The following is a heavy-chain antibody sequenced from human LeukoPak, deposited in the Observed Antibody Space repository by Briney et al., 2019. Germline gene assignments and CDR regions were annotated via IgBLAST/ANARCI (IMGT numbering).Heavy chain of an antibody. D-gene: IGHD2-2*01. CDR3: ARWGGEDIVVVPASGYWFDP. V-gene: IGHV5-51*01. CDR1: GYSFTSYW. CDR2: IYPGDSDT. J-gene: IGHJ5*02. Sequence: GESLKISCKGSGYSFTSYWIGWVRQMPGKGLEWMGIIYPGDSDTRYSPSFQGQVTTSADKSISTAYLQWSSLKASDTAMYYCARWGGEDIVVVPASGYWFDPWGQGTLVTVSS.